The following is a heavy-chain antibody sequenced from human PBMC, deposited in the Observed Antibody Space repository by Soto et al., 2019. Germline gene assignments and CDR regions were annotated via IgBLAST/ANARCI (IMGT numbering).Heavy chain of an antibody. V-gene: IGHV3-21*01. CDR3: AREKCSSTSCNHGMDV. D-gene: IGHD2-2*01. J-gene: IGHJ6*02. CDR1: AFTFNNFP. CDR2: ITTTSTYK. Sequence: AGGSLRLSCVASAFTFNNFPMHWVRQAPGKGLQWLASITTTSTYKYYADSVKGRFNISRDNAKNSLYLELTNLRSEDTAVYYCAREKCSSTSCNHGMDVWGLGTTVTVSS.